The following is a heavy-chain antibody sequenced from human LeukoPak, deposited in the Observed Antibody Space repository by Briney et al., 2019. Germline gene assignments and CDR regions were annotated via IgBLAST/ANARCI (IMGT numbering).Heavy chain of an antibody. J-gene: IGHJ3*02. CDR3: AKGSVVPAAMGVPAFDI. CDR1: GFTFSSYG. V-gene: IGHV3-30*02. Sequence: VGSLRLSCAASGFTFSSYGMHWVRQAPGKGLEWVAFIRYDGSNKYYADSVKGRFTISRDNSKNTLYLQMNSLRAEDTAVYYCAKGSVVPAAMGVPAFDIWGQGTMVTVSS. D-gene: IGHD2-2*01. CDR2: IRYDGSNK.